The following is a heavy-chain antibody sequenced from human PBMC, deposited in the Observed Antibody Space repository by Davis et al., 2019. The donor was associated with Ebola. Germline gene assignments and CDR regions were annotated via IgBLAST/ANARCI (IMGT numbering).Heavy chain of an antibody. CDR3: ARDARGSTWRDYFDS. CDR2: LSAYNGDT. J-gene: IGHJ4*02. D-gene: IGHD1-26*01. V-gene: IGHV1-18*01. CDR1: LYTFRRYG. Sequence: SVPVSRMHSLYTFRRYGILRLRQAPRQGLEWMGWLSAYNGDTSYAQKYQGRVTMTTETSTTTAYMELRSLKSDDTAFYYCARDARGSTWRDYFDSWGQGTLVTVSS.